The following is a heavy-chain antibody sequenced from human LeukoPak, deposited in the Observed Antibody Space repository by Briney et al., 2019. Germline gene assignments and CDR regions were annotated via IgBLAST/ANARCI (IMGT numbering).Heavy chain of an antibody. D-gene: IGHD3-22*01. Sequence: SETLSLTCTVSGYSISSGYYWGWIRPPPGKGLEWIGIIYHSGSTYYNPSLKRRVTISVDTSKNPFSLTLSSVTAADTAVYYCARDSNYYDSSGYYPINDAFDIWGQGTMVTVSS. CDR1: GYSISSGYY. J-gene: IGHJ3*02. CDR2: IYHSGST. CDR3: ARDSNYYDSSGYYPINDAFDI. V-gene: IGHV4-38-2*02.